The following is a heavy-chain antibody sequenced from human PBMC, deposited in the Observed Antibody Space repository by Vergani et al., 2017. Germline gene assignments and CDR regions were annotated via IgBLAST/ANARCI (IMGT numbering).Heavy chain of an antibody. CDR2: INTKGDDT. CDR1: GFTFSSYA. D-gene: IGHD1-1*01. J-gene: IGHJ5*01. V-gene: IGHV3-23*01. CDR3: AKGGWNYWFDS. Sequence: EVQLLESGGGLVQPGGSLRLSCAASGFTFSSYAMSWVRQAPGKGLEWVSAINTKGDDTRYGDSVKGRFTISRDNSKSTLYLQMNSLRAEDTAIYYCAKGGWNYWFDSWGQGTLVIVS.